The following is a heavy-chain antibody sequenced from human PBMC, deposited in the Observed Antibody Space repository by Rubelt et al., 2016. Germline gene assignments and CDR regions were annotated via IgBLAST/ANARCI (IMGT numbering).Heavy chain of an antibody. CDR3: ARGTNWNEWYYYGLDV. CDR2: ISGSGGST. Sequence: EVQLLESGGGLVQPGGSLRLSCAASGFTFSSYAMSWVRQAPGKGLEWVSAISGSGGSTFYADSVKGRFTISRDNSKNTLYLQMNSLRAEDTAVYYCARGTNWNEWYYYGLDVWGQGTTVIVSS. J-gene: IGHJ6*02. V-gene: IGHV3-23*01. CDR1: GFTFSSYA. D-gene: IGHD1-20*01.